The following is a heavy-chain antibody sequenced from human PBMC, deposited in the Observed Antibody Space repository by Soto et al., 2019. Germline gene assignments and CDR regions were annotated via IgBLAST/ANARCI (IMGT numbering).Heavy chain of an antibody. CDR1: DYIFTTYG. V-gene: IGHV1-18*04. Sequence: ASVKVSCKASDYIFTTYGISWVRQAPGQGLEWMGWVSPFSNITNYAQKFQGRVTLTTETSTSTVYMELRSLRSDDTAVYYCARNGERDLGLNYYFYFGMDVWGQGTTVTVPS. D-gene: IGHD2-8*01. CDR3: ARNGERDLGLNYYFYFGMDV. J-gene: IGHJ6*02. CDR2: VSPFSNIT.